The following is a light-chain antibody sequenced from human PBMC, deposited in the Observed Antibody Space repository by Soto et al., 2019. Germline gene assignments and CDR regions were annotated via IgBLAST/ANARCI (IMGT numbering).Light chain of an antibody. J-gene: IGLJ1*01. CDR1: SSNIGAGYD. V-gene: IGLV1-40*01. Sequence: QSVLTQPPSVSGAPGQRVTISCTGSSSNIGAGYDVHWYQQLPGTANKLLNYANSNRPSGVPERFSGSKSGTSASLANTRLQAEDEADYYCQSYDSTLSGYVFGTGTKVTVL. CDR3: QSYDSTLSGYV. CDR2: ANS.